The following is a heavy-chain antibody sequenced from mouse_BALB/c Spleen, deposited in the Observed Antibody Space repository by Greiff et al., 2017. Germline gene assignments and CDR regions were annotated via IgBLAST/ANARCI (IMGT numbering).Heavy chain of an antibody. CDR1: GFTFSSYT. CDR2: ISNGGGST. D-gene: IGHD1-1*01. V-gene: IGHV5-12-2*01. Sequence: EVQLVESGGGLVQPGGSLKLSCAASGFTFSSYTMSWVRQTPEKRLEWVAYISNGGGSTYYPDTVKGRFTISRDNAKNTLYLQMSSLKSEDTAMYYCARLFIPTVVATRTMDYGGQGTSVTVSS. CDR3: ARLFIPTVVATRTMDY. J-gene: IGHJ4*01.